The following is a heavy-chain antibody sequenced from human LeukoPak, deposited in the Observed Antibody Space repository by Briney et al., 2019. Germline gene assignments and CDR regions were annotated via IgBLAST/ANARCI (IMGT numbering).Heavy chain of an antibody. V-gene: IGHV1-18*01. CDR3: ARELYGRFEY. CDR2: INPYNGNT. Sequence: ASVKVSCKASVYPFTTYGISWVPQAPGQGLECMGWINPYNGNTNYAQKLQGRVTMTTDTSTSTAYMELRSLRSGDTAVYYCARELYGRFEYWGQGTLVTVSS. D-gene: IGHD2-2*02. CDR1: VYPFTTYG. J-gene: IGHJ4*02.